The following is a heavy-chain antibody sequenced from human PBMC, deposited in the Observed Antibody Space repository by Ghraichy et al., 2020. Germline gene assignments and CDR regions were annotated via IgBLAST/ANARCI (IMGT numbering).Heavy chain of an antibody. J-gene: IGHJ4*02. CDR3: ARDRRGYDILTGYAPFDY. CDR2: IIPIFGTA. Sequence: SVKVSCKASGGTFSSYAISWVRQAPGQGLEWMGGIIPIFGTANYAQKFQGRVTITADKSTSTAYMELSSLRSEDTAVYYCARDRRGYDILTGYAPFDYWGQGTLVTVSS. D-gene: IGHD3-9*01. V-gene: IGHV1-69*06. CDR1: GGTFSSYA.